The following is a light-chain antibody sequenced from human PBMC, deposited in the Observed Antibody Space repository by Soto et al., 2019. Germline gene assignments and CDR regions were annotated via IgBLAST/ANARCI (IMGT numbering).Light chain of an antibody. CDR3: QQRSNWPPWT. J-gene: IGKJ1*01. Sequence: EIVLTQSPATLSLSPGERATLSCRDSQSVSSYLAWYQQKPGQAPRLLIYDASNRAPGIPARFSGSGSGTDFTLTISSLEPEDFSVYYCQQRSNWPPWTFGQGPKVAI. CDR1: QSVSSY. V-gene: IGKV3-11*01. CDR2: DAS.